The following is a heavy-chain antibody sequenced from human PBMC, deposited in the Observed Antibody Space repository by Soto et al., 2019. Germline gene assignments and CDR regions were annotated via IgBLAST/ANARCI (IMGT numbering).Heavy chain of an antibody. CDR3: ARAADSYGDSPHFGY. Sequence: GGSLRLSCAASGFTFSDYYMSWIRQAPGKGLEWVSYISSSSTYTNYADSVKGRFTISRDNAKNSLYLQMNSLRAEDTAVYYCARAADSYGDSPHFGYWGQGTLVTVSS. D-gene: IGHD4-17*01. J-gene: IGHJ4*02. V-gene: IGHV3-11*05. CDR1: GFTFSDYY. CDR2: ISSSSTYT.